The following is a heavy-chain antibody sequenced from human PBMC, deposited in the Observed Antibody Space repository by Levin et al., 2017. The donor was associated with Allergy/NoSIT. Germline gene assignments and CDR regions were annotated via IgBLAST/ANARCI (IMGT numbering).Heavy chain of an antibody. D-gene: IGHD3-10*01. V-gene: IGHV1-2*06. CDR3: ARDLQRVFSTVIIETFDY. J-gene: IGHJ4*02. CDR2: INLNNGVT. Sequence: GASVKVSCEASGFTFTAYYMHWLRQVPGQGLEWMGRINLNNGVTNYAQNFQGRVTLTRDTSISTAYMELSRLRSDDTAVYYCARDLQRVFSTVIIETFDYWGQGTLVSVSS. CDR1: GFTFTAYY.